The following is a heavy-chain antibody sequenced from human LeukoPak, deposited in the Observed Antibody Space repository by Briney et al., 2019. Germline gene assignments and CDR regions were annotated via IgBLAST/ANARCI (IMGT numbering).Heavy chain of an antibody. D-gene: IGHD3-16*01. CDR2: ISSSGSTI. CDR3: ARSVWDYDPLFDY. Sequence: GGSLRLSCAASGFTFSSYEMNWVRQAPGKGLEWVSYISSSGSTIYYADSVKGRFTISRDNAKNSLYLQMNSLRAEDTAVYYCARSVWDYDPLFDYWGQGTLVTVSS. V-gene: IGHV3-48*03. CDR1: GFTFSSYE. J-gene: IGHJ4*02.